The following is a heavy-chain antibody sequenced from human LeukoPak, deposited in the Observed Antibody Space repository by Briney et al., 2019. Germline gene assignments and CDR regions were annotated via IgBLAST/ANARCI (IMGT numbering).Heavy chain of an antibody. J-gene: IGHJ4*02. CDR3: ARSSMFRGVTVDY. CDR2: IYHSGYT. CDR1: GGSINSSSYY. D-gene: IGHD3-10*01. Sequence: SQTLSLTCTVSGGSINSSSYYWGWIRQPPGKALEWIGSIYHSGYTYYNPSLKSRVTISVDTSKNPFSLKLRSVTAADTAVYYCARSSMFRGVTVDYWGQGTLVTVSS. V-gene: IGHV4-39*01.